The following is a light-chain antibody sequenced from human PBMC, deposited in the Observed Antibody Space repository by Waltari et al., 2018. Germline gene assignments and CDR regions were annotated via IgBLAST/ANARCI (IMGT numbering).Light chain of an antibody. CDR3: QQYNNWPET. CDR1: QSIGSN. J-gene: IGKJ1*01. CDR2: GAS. Sequence: DIVMTQSPATLSVSPGERATLSCRASQSIGSNLAWYQHKPSQAPRFLIYGASTRATGIPARFSGSGSGTEFTLTISSLQSADFAVYYCQQYNNWPETFGQGTKVEIK. V-gene: IGKV3-15*01.